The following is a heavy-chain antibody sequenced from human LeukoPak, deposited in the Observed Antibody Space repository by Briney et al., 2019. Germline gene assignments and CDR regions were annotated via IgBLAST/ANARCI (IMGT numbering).Heavy chain of an antibody. CDR1: GFTFSSYA. J-gene: IGHJ4*02. CDR2: ISGSGGST. V-gene: IGHV3-23*01. CDR3: AKDIPRLLWFGELPPARMDY. Sequence: GGSLRLSCAASGFTFSSYAMSWVRQAPGKGLEWVSAISGSGGSTYYADSVKGRFTISRDNSKNTLYLQMNSLRAEDTAVYYCAKDIPRLLWFGELPPARMDYWGQGTLVTVSS. D-gene: IGHD3-10*01.